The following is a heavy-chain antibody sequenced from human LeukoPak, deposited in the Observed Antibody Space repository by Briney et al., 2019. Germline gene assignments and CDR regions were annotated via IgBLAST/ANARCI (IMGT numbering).Heavy chain of an antibody. J-gene: IGHJ5*02. CDR1: GGSFSNYY. Sequence: PSETLSLTCAVYGGSFSNYYWSWIRQPPGKGLEWIGYIYYSGSTNYNPSLKSRVTISVDTSKNQFSLKLSSVTAADTAVYYCAREEIRSWFDPWGQGTLVTVSS. D-gene: IGHD5-24*01. CDR3: AREEIRSWFDP. CDR2: IYYSGST. V-gene: IGHV4-59*01.